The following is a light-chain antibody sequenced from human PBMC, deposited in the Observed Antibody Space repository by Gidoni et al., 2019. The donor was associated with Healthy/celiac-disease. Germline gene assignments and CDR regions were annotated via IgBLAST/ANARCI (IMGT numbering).Light chain of an antibody. CDR1: SSDVGGYNY. J-gene: IGLJ2*01. Sequence: QFALTQPASVSGSPGQSSTISCTGTSSDVGGYNYVSWYQQHPGKAPKLMIYDVSNRPPGVSNRFSGSKSGNTASLTISGLQAEDEADYYCSSYTSSSTLVVFGGGTKLTVL. V-gene: IGLV2-14*01. CDR3: SSYTSSSTLVV. CDR2: DVS.